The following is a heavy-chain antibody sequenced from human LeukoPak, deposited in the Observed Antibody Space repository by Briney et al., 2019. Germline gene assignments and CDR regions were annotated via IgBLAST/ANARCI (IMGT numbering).Heavy chain of an antibody. CDR3: AKDVFELRYFDGWFDP. CDR1: GFTFNNYG. CDR2: ISSSSSHT. V-gene: IGHV3-21*04. Sequence: GGSLRLSCAASGFTFNNYGINWVRQAPVKGLEWVSSISSSSSHTYYADSVKGRFTVSRDNAKNSLYLQMNSLGAEDTAVYYCAKDVFELRYFDGWFDPWGQGTLVTVSS. D-gene: IGHD3-9*01. J-gene: IGHJ5*02.